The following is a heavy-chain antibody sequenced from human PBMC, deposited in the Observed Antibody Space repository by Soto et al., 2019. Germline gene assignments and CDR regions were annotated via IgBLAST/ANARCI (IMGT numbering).Heavy chain of an antibody. J-gene: IGHJ4*02. D-gene: IGHD3-10*01. V-gene: IGHV2-70*01. CDR1: GFSLSTSGMC. CDR2: IDWDDDN. CDR3: ARGVGDLLWKARPYYFDY. Sequence: SGPTLVNPTQTLTLTCTFSGFSLSTSGMCVSWIRQPPGKSLEWLALIDWDDDNYYSTSLKTRLTISKHTSKNQVVLTMANMDPVDTATYYCARGVGDLLWKARPYYFDYWGQGTLVTVSS.